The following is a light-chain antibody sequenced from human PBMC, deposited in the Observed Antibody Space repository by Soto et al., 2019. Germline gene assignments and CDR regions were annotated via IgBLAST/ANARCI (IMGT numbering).Light chain of an antibody. CDR1: QSVSSAY. CDR2: GAS. Sequence: EIVLTQSPDTLSLSPGERATLSCRPSQSVSSAYLAWYQQKPGQAPRLLIYGASSRATGIPDRFSGSGSGTDFTLTISRLEPEDFAVYYCQQYVNSPQSPQTFGQGTKVDIK. CDR3: QQYVNSPQSPQT. V-gene: IGKV3-20*01. J-gene: IGKJ1*01.